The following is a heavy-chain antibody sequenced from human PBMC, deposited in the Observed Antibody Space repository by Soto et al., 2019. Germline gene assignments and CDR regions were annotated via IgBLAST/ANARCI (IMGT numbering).Heavy chain of an antibody. Sequence: QITLKESGPTLVKPTQTLTLTCTFSGFSLSTAGVAVGWIRQPPGKALEWLALIYWDDDKRYIPSLKSRLTITKXXSXNXXVLTMTNMDPVDTATYYCAHRRGLLATGQGWYFDLWGRGTLVTVSS. V-gene: IGHV2-5*02. D-gene: IGHD5-12*01. CDR1: GFSLSTAGVA. CDR3: AHRRGLLATGQGWYFDL. J-gene: IGHJ2*01. CDR2: IYWDDDK.